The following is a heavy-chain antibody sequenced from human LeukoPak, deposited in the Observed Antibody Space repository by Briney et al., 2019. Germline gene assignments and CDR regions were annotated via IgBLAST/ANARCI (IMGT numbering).Heavy chain of an antibody. CDR3: AGMSIAARLFDY. CDR1: GGSISSYY. D-gene: IGHD6-6*01. V-gene: IGHV4-59*01. J-gene: IGHJ4*02. CDR2: IYYSGST. Sequence: SETLSLTCTVSGGSISSYYWSWIRQPPGKGLEWIGYIYYSGSTNYNPSLKSRVTISVDTSKNQFSLKLSSVTAADTAVYYCAGMSIAARLFDYWGQGTLVTVSS.